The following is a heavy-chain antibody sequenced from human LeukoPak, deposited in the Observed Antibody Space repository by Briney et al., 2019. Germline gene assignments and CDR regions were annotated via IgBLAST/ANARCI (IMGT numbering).Heavy chain of an antibody. V-gene: IGHV1-3*03. J-gene: IGHJ4*02. CDR2: INAGNGNT. Sequence: ASVKVSCKACGYTFTSYAMHWVGQAPGQRLEWMGWINAGNGNTKYSQEFQGRVTITRDTSASTAYMELSSLRSEDMAVYYCARDRAGNFDYWGQGTLVTVSS. CDR3: ARDRAGNFDY. CDR1: GYTFTSYA.